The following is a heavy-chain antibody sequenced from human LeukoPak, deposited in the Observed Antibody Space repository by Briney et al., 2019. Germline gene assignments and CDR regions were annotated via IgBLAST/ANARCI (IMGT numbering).Heavy chain of an antibody. Sequence: GESLKTSCKTSGYSFGTYWLGRVRQIPGKGLEWMGIIYPGDSDTRYSTFFQGQVTISAGKSISTAFLQWRKLKASGHAMLYLARHLSPGSGWYLVFDYWGPGTLVTVSS. J-gene: IGHJ4*02. V-gene: IGHV5-51*01. D-gene: IGHD6-19*01. CDR1: GYSFGTYW. CDR2: IYPGDSDT. CDR3: ARHLSPGSGWYLVFDY.